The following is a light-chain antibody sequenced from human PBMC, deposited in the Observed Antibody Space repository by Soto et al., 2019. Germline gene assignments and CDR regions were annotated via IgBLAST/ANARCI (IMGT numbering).Light chain of an antibody. CDR3: QQLNSYPRT. Sequence: IQLTQSPSSLSASVGDRVTITCRASQGISSYLAWYQQKPGKAPKLLIYAASTLPSGVPSRFSGSGSGTDFTLTISSLQPEDFATYYCQQLNSYPRTFGQGTRLEIK. CDR1: QGISSY. J-gene: IGKJ5*01. V-gene: IGKV1-9*01. CDR2: AAS.